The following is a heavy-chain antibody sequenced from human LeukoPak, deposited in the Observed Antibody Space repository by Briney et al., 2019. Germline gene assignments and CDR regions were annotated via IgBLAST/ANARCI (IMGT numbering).Heavy chain of an antibody. V-gene: IGHV4-4*07. CDR1: GGSISSYY. J-gene: IGHJ3*02. CDR3: ARAHHHTIFGVVIDDAFDI. Sequence: PSETLSLTCTVSGGSISSYYWSWIQQPPGKGLEWIGRIYTSGSTNYNPSLKSRVTMSVDTSKNQFSLKLSSVTAADTAVYYCARAHHHTIFGVVIDDAFDIWGQGTMVTVSS. CDR2: IYTSGST. D-gene: IGHD3-3*01.